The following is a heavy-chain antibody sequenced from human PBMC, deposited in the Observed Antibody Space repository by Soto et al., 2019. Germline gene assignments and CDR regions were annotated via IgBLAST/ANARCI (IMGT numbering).Heavy chain of an antibody. CDR3: ARTHRVVVVVATPYWFDP. CDR2: IYYTGST. V-gene: IGHV4-30-4*01. CDR1: GGSISSGDDY. Sequence: QVQLQESGPGLVKPSQTLSLTCTVSGGSISSGDDYWGWIRQPPGKGLEWIGHIYYTGSTYYNPSLKSRVTISVDTSKNQFSLKLSSVTAADTAVYYCARTHRVVVVVATPYWFDPWGQGTLVTVSA. D-gene: IGHD2-15*01. J-gene: IGHJ5*02.